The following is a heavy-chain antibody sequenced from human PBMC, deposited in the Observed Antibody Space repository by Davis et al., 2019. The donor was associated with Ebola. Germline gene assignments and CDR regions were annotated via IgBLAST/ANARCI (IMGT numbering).Heavy chain of an antibody. J-gene: IGHJ4*02. CDR3: ARGNNWNYDY. V-gene: IGHV4-34*01. D-gene: IGHD1-7*01. Sequence: PGGSLRLSCAVYGGSFSGYYWSWIRQPPGKGLEWIGEINHSGSTNYNPSLKSRVTISVDTSKNQFSLKLSSVTAADTAVYYCARGNNWNYDYWGQGTLVTVSS. CDR2: INHSGST. CDR1: GGSFSGYY.